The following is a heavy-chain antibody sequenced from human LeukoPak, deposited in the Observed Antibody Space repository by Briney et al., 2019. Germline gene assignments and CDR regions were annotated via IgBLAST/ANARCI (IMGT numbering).Heavy chain of an antibody. CDR3: ARGGTYSYDSSGYSYYFDY. D-gene: IGHD3-22*01. CDR1: GLTFSSYW. V-gene: IGHV3-74*01. Sequence: GGSLRLSCAASGLTFSSYWMHWVRQAPGKGLVWVSRINHDGSSTTYADSVKGRFTISRDNAKNTLYLQMNSLRAEDTAVYYCARGGTYSYDSSGYSYYFDYWGQGTLVTVSS. CDR2: INHDGSST. J-gene: IGHJ4*02.